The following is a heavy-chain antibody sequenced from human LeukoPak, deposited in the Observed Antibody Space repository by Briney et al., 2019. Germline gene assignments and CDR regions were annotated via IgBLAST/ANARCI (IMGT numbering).Heavy chain of an antibody. D-gene: IGHD2-15*01. CDR2: IYSGGSA. V-gene: IGHV3-66*01. CDR1: GFSASNNY. Sequence: GGSLRLSCAASGFSASNNYMSWVRQAPGKGLEWVSVIYSGGSACYADSVKARFTISRDNSKNTLYLQMNSLRAEDTAVHSCASDSYSPEYFQHWGQGTLVTVSS. CDR3: ASDSYSPEYFQH. J-gene: IGHJ1*01.